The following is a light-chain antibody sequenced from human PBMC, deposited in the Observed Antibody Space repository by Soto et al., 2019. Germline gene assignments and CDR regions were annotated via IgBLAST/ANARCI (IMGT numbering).Light chain of an antibody. CDR2: SNN. V-gene: IGLV1-44*01. CDR3: QSYDSRLSGSV. Sequence: QSVLTQPPSASGTPGQRVTISCSGSSSNIGINTVNWYQQLPGTAPKLLIYSNNQRPSGVPDRFSGSKSGTSASLAISGLQSEDEADYYCQSYDSRLSGSVFGTGTKVTVL. J-gene: IGLJ1*01. CDR1: SSNIGINT.